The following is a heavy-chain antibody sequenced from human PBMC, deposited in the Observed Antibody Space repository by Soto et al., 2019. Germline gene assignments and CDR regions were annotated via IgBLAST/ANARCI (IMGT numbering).Heavy chain of an antibody. Sequence: QVQLVQSGAEVKKPGASVKVSCTASGYSFSTYGISWVRQAPGQGLEWMGWISAYNGNTNYAQNLQGRVTMTTDTSTSTAYMELRSLRSDDTAVYSCARVFPPAEEGNYSYGMDVWGQGTTVTVSS. D-gene: IGHD2-2*01. CDR2: ISAYNGNT. CDR1: GYSFSTYG. CDR3: ARVFPPAEEGNYSYGMDV. V-gene: IGHV1-18*01. J-gene: IGHJ6*01.